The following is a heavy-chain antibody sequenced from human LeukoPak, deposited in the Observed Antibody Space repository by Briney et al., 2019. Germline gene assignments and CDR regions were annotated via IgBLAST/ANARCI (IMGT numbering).Heavy chain of an antibody. Sequence: PSETLSLTCIVSVFSITDRAYHSGSIRQPPGKGLEWIGSVHYTGNTNYNPSPKSRLTISVDTSKNQFSLTLNSVTAADTAVYYCARVLTVRGVIFDYWGQGTLVTGSS. J-gene: IGHJ4*02. CDR2: VHYTGNT. V-gene: IGHV4-39*07. CDR3: ARVLTVRGVIFDY. CDR1: VFSITDRAYH. D-gene: IGHD3-10*01.